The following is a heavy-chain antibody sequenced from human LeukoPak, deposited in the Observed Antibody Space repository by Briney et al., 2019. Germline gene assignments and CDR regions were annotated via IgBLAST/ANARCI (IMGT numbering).Heavy chain of an antibody. J-gene: IGHJ5*02. CDR3: ARGWRCSSTSCHMGWWFDP. D-gene: IGHD2-2*02. CDR1: GGSISSGSYY. Sequence: PSQTLSLTCTVSGGSISSGSYYWSWIRQPAGKGLEWIGRIYTSGSTNYNPSLKSRVTISVDTSKNQFSLKLSSVTAADTAVYYCARGWRCSSTSCHMGWWFDPWGQGTLVTVSS. CDR2: IYTSGST. V-gene: IGHV4-61*02.